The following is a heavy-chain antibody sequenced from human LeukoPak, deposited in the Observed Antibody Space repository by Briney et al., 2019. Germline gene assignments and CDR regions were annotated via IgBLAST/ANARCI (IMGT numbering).Heavy chain of an antibody. V-gene: IGHV4-39*07. CDR2: IYYSGST. D-gene: IGHD1-1*01. J-gene: IGHJ5*02. Sequence: SETLSLTCTVSGGSISSSSYYWGWIRQPPGKGLEWIGSIYYSGSTYYNPSLKSRVTISVDTSKNQFSLKLSSVTAADTAVHYCARELERRGGNWFDPWGQGTLVTVSS. CDR1: GGSISSSSYY. CDR3: ARELERRGGNWFDP.